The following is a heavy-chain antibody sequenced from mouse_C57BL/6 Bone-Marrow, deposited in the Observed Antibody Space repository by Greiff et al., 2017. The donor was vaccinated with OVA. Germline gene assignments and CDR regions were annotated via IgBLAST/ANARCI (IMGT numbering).Heavy chain of an antibody. Sequence: VQLQQPGAELVMPGASVKLSCKASGYTFTSYWMHWVKQRPGQGLEWIGEIDPSDSYTNYNQKFKGKSTLTVDKSSSTAYMQLSSLTSEDSAVYYCARSHYSNYGFAYWGQGTLVTVSA. J-gene: IGHJ3*01. D-gene: IGHD2-5*01. CDR2: IDPSDSYT. CDR1: GYTFTSYW. V-gene: IGHV1-69*01. CDR3: ARSHYSNYGFAY.